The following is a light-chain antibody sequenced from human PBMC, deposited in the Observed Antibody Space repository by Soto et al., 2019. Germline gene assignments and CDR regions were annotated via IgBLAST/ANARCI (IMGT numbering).Light chain of an antibody. CDR1: QSVNSGY. J-gene: IGKJ5*01. CDR3: QQYGTSPT. Sequence: IELTQSPGTLSLSQGERATLSCRASQSVNSGYLVWYQQKPGQAPRLLIYGASRRATGIPDRFSVSGSGTDFALIISRVEPEDFAVYYCQQYGTSPTFGQGTRLEIK. CDR2: GAS. V-gene: IGKV3-20*01.